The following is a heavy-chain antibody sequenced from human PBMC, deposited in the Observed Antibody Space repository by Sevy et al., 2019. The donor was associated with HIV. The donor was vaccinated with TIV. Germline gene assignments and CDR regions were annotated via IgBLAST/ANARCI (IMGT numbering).Heavy chain of an antibody. Sequence: SETLSLTCTVSGDSISSGNYYWHWIRQPPGKGLEWIGYISYTGNTYYNPSLKSPVTISVDTSNNQFSLRLTSVTAADTAVYYCARDATEYTSSFVWFDPWGQGTLVTVSS. CDR3: ARDATEYTSSFVWFDP. V-gene: IGHV4-30-4*08. CDR2: ISYTGNT. D-gene: IGHD6-6*01. J-gene: IGHJ5*02. CDR1: GDSISSGNYY.